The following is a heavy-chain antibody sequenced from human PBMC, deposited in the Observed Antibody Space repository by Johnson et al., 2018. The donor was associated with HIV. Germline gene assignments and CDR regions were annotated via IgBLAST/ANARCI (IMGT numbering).Heavy chain of an antibody. D-gene: IGHD5-18*01. CDR1: GFTFSSYA. V-gene: IGHV3-30*04. CDR2: IRYDGSNK. Sequence: QMQLVESGGGVVQPGRSLRLSCAASGFTFSSYAMHWVRQAPGKGLEWVAVIRYDGSNKYYADSVKGRFTISRDNSKNTLYLQMNSLRAEDTALYYCARHPGYNYGFNAFDIWGQGTMVTVSS. CDR3: ARHPGYNYGFNAFDI. J-gene: IGHJ3*02.